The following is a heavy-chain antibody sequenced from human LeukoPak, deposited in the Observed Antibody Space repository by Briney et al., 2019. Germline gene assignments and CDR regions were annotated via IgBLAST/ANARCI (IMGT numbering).Heavy chain of an antibody. D-gene: IGHD3-10*01. V-gene: IGHV3-20*04. Sequence: PGGSLRLSCAASGFTFDDYGMSWVRQAPGKGLEWVSGINWNGGSTGYADSVKGRFTISRDNAKNSLYLQMNSLRAEDTALYYCARNPAYYYGSGHFDYWGQGTLVTVSS. CDR2: INWNGGST. CDR3: ARNPAYYYGSGHFDY. CDR1: GFTFDDYG. J-gene: IGHJ4*02.